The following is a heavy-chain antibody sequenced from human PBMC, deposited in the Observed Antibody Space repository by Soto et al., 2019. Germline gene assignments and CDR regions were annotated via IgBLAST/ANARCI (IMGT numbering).Heavy chain of an antibody. D-gene: IGHD4-17*01. V-gene: IGHV3-15*01. J-gene: IGHJ6*01. Sequence: GGSLRLSCAASGFTFSNAWMSWVRQAPGKGLEWVGRIKSKTDGGTTDYAAPVKGRFTISRDDSKNTLYLQMNSLKNEDSAVYYCTTKTTVPLYYYYGMDVWGHGTTVTVSS. CDR1: GFTFSNAW. CDR3: TTKTTVPLYYYYGMDV. CDR2: IKSKTDGGTT.